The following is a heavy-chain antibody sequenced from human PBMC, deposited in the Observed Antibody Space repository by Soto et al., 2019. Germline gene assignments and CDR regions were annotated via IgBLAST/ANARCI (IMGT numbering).Heavy chain of an antibody. CDR3: ARDRLLSCFDI. D-gene: IGHD4-17*01. CDR2: IIPIFGTA. J-gene: IGHJ3*02. CDR1: GGTFSSSA. Sequence: QVQLVQSGAEVKKPGSSVKVSCKASGGTFSSSAISWVRQAPGQGPEWMGGIIPIFGTANYAQKFQGRVTITADKSSRTAFMGLSSLKSEDTAVYYCARDRLLSCFDIWGQGTMVTVSS. V-gene: IGHV1-69*06.